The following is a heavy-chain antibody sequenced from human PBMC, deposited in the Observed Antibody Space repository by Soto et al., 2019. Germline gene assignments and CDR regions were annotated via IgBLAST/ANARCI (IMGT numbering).Heavy chain of an antibody. V-gene: IGHV4-34*01. CDR2: INHSGST. CDR1: GGSFSGYY. D-gene: IGHD2-2*01. CDR3: ARGRIVVVPAAMKYYYYGMDV. Sequence: SETLSLTCAVYGGSFSGYYWSWIRQPPGKGLEWIGEINHSGSTNYNPSLKSRVTISVDTSKNQFSLKLSSVTAADTAVYYCARGRIVVVPAAMKYYYYGMDVWGQGTTVTV. J-gene: IGHJ6*02.